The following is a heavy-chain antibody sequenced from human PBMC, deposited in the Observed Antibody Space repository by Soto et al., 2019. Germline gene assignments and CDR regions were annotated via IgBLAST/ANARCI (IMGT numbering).Heavy chain of an antibody. CDR3: ARSFGELSFDY. CDR2: IFHTGST. CDR1: GYSISRGYY. D-gene: IGHD3-10*01. J-gene: IGHJ4*02. Sequence: LSLTCAVSGYSISRGYYWGWIRQPPGKGLEWIGNIFHTGSTSYNPSLKSRVAMSVDTSKNDFSLRLSSVTAADTAVYYCARSFGELSFDYWGQGALVTVSS. V-gene: IGHV4-38-2*01.